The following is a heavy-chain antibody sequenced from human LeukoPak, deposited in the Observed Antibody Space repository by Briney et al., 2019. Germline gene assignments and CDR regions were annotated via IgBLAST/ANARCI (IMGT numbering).Heavy chain of an antibody. Sequence: GGSLRLSCAASGVTVGTNSMSWARQSPGKGLEWVSVIYSGGSTYNADSVNGRFTVSRDNSRNTLFLQMNNLRAEDTALYFCASARECCGSAECYEYFQHWGQGTLVIVSS. CDR1: GVTVGTNS. J-gene: IGHJ1*01. CDR3: ASARECCGSAECYEYFQH. CDR2: IYSGGST. V-gene: IGHV3-53*01. D-gene: IGHD2-21*01.